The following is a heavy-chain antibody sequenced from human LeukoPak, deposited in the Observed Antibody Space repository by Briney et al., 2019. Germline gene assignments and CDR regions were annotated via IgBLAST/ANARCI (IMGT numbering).Heavy chain of an antibody. J-gene: IGHJ5*02. CDR2: INHSGST. D-gene: IGHD3-3*01. CDR1: GGSFTGYY. CDR3: ARFSRFTGYNWFDP. Sequence: SETLSLTCGIYGGSFTGYYWRWIRQPPGKGLEWIGEINHSGSTNYNPSLKSRVTISVDTSKNQFSLKLSSVTAADTAVYYCARFSRFTGYNWFDPWGQGTLVTVSS. V-gene: IGHV4-34*01.